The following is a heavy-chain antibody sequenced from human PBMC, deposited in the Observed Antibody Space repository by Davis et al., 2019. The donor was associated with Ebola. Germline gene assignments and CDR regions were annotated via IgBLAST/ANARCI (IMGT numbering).Heavy chain of an antibody. Sequence: GESLKTSCKCSGYIFITYCIGWLRQMPGKGLEWMGIIYPGDSDTRYSPSFQGQVTISADKSISTAYLQWSSLKASDTAMYYCARSSAGTTENWFDPWGQGTLVTVSS. CDR3: ARSSAGTTENWFDP. CDR2: IYPGDSDT. J-gene: IGHJ5*02. D-gene: IGHD1-7*01. CDR1: GYIFITYC. V-gene: IGHV5-51*01.